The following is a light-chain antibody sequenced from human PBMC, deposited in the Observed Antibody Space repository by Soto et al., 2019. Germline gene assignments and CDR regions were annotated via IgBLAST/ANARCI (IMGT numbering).Light chain of an antibody. CDR1: SSDVGGYNY. Sequence: QCALTQPASVSGSPGQSITISCTGTSSDVGGYNYVSWYQQHPGKAPKLMIYDVSNRPSGVSNRFSGSKSGNTASLTISGLQAEVEADYYCSSYTSSSTLEVFGTGTKVTVL. V-gene: IGLV2-14*01. CDR2: DVS. CDR3: SSYTSSSTLEV. J-gene: IGLJ1*01.